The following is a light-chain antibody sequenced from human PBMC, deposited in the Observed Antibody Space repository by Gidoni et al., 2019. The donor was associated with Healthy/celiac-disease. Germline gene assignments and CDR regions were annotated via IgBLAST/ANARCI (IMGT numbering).Light chain of an antibody. Sequence: DIQMTQSPSTLSASVGDRVTITCRASQSISSWLAWYQQKPGKAPKLLIYDASSLESGIPSRFSGSGSGTEFPLTTSSLQPDDFATYYCQRYNGNPFTFGLGTKVISN. V-gene: IGKV1-5*01. CDR3: QRYNGNPFT. J-gene: IGKJ3*01. CDR2: DAS. CDR1: QSISSW.